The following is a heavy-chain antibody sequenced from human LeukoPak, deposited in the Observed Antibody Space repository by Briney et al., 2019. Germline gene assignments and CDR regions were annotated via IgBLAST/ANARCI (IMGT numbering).Heavy chain of an antibody. CDR1: GFTFSSYG. J-gene: IGHJ6*03. V-gene: IGHV3-30*02. D-gene: IGHD4-23*01. CDR2: IRYDGSNK. Sequence: GGSLRLSCAASGFTFSSYGMHWVRQAPGKGLEWVAFIRYDGSNKYYADSVKGRFTISRDNSKNPLYLQMNSLRAEDTAVYYCARGGHGGHYYYYYYYMDVWGKGTTVTISS. CDR3: ARGGHGGHYYYYYYYMDV.